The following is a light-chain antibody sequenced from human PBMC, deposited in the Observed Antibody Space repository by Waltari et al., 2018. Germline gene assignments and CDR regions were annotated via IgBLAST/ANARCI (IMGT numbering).Light chain of an antibody. J-gene: IGKJ3*01. Sequence: DIQMTQSPSTLSASVGDRVTITCRASQSISSWLAWYQQKPGKAPKLLISKASSLESGVPSRVSGSGSGTEFTLTISSLQPDDFATYYCQQYNSYSPIFTFGPGTKVDIK. CDR2: KAS. V-gene: IGKV1-5*03. CDR3: QQYNSYSPIFT. CDR1: QSISSW.